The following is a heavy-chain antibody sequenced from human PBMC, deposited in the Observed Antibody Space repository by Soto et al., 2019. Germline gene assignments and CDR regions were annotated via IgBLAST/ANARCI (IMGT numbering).Heavy chain of an antibody. CDR1: GFTFSSYD. J-gene: IGHJ4*02. Sequence: PVGSLRLSCAASGFTFSSYDMHWVRQATGKGLEWVSAIGTAGDTYYPGSVKGRFTISRENAKNSLYLQMNSLRAGDTAVYYCARADGDYRLDYWGQGTLVTVSS. CDR3: ARADGDYRLDY. V-gene: IGHV3-13*01. CDR2: IGTAGDT. D-gene: IGHD4-17*01.